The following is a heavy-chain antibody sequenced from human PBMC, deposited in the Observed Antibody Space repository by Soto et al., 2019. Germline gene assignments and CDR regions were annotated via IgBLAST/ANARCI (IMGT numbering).Heavy chain of an antibody. CDR2: TSYDGSNK. CDR1: GFTFSSYA. V-gene: IGHV3-30-3*01. CDR3: AREMGYCISTSCPFDY. D-gene: IGHD2-2*01. J-gene: IGHJ4*02. Sequence: GGSLRLSCAASGFTFSSYAMSWVRQAPGKGLEWVAITSYDGSNKYHADSVKGRFTISRDNSKNTLSLQMNSLRAEDTAVYYCAREMGYCISTSCPFDYWGQGTLVTVSS.